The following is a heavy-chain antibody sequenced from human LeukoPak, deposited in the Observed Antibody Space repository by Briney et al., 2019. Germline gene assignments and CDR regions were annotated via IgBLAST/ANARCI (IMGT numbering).Heavy chain of an antibody. Sequence: GRSLRLSCAASGFTFSSYAMHWVRQAPGKGLEWVAVISYDGSNKYYADSVKGRSTISRDNSKNTLYLQMDSLRAEDTAVYYCARDYRPPHGDYYYYGMDVWGQGTTVTVSS. CDR3: ARDYRPPHGDYYYYGMDV. CDR2: ISYDGSNK. J-gene: IGHJ6*02. V-gene: IGHV3-30-3*01. CDR1: GFTFSSYA. D-gene: IGHD4-17*01.